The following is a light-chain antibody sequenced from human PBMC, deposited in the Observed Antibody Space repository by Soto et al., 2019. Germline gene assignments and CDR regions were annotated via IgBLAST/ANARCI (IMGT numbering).Light chain of an antibody. CDR3: QQYYSYPLT. V-gene: IGKV1-8*01. J-gene: IGKJ4*01. CDR1: QGITSY. CDR2: AAS. Sequence: IQMTQSPSSLSASTGDRVTITCRASQGITSYLAWYQQKPGRAPQLLIYAASALQSGVPSRFSGSGSGTDFTLTISSLQSEDFATYYCQQYYSYPLTFGGGTKVDIK.